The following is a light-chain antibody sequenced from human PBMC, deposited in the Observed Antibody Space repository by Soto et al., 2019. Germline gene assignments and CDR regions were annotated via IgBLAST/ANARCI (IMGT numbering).Light chain of an antibody. V-gene: IGKV1-27*01. CDR3: QNYNSAPLT. Sequence: DIQMTQSPSSLSASVGDTFTITCRASQGISNSLAWFQQKPGRVPQFLIYAASTLQPGVPPRFSGSGSGTDFTLTISSLQPEDVATYYCQNYNSAPLTFGPGTRVEIK. J-gene: IGKJ3*01. CDR2: AAS. CDR1: QGISNS.